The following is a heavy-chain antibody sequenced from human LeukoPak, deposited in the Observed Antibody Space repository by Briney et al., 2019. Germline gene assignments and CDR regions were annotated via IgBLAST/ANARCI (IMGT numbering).Heavy chain of an antibody. CDR1: GGSISSSIYY. CDR3: ASWGTTVVPNYYYYYKDV. D-gene: IGHD4-23*01. J-gene: IGHJ6*03. Sequence: SETLSLTCTVSGGSISSSIYYWGWIRQPPGKGLEWIGNIYHSGNTYYNPSLKSRVTISVDTSKNQFSLKLSSVTAADTAVYYCASWGTTVVPNYYYYYKDVWGKGTTVTVSS. V-gene: IGHV4-39*07. CDR2: IYHSGNT.